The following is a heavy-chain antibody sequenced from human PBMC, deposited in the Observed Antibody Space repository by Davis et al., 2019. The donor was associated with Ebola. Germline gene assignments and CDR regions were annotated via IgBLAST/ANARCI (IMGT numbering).Heavy chain of an antibody. D-gene: IGHD3-10*01. CDR2: ISPGGNRV. CDR3: VPGTWI. J-gene: IGHJ4*02. Sequence: GESLKISCTASGFTFGDYEMNWVRQTPEKGLEWVSHISPGGNRVFYAESVKGRFTISRDDAKNSLFLQMNSLRVEDTAVYYCVPGTWIRGQGRLVTVSS. CDR1: GFTFGDYE. V-gene: IGHV3-48*03.